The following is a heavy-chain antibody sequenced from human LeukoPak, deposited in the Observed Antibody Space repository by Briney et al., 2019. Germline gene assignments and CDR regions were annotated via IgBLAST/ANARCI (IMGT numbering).Heavy chain of an antibody. D-gene: IGHD3-10*01. CDR3: ARGYNRFGDLGWFDP. CDR2: IYYGGTT. Sequence: PSETLSLTCTVSGGSISSGGHFWSWIRQHPGKGLEWIGHIYYGGTTYYNPSLKSRLTISVDTSENQFSLKVNSVTAADTAVYYCARGYNRFGDLGWFDPWGQGTRVIVSS. V-gene: IGHV4-31*03. J-gene: IGHJ5*02. CDR1: GGSISSGGHF.